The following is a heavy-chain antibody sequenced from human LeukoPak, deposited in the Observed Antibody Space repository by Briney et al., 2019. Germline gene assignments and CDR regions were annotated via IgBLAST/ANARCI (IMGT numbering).Heavy chain of an antibody. CDR3: TRARTVGDITIPFDL. D-gene: IGHD3-3*01. V-gene: IGHV3-7*01. J-gene: IGHJ2*01. CDR2: IKQDGSEK. CDR1: GFTFSSYW. Sequence: GGSLRLSCVDSGFTFSSYWMSWVRQAPGKGPEWVANIKQDGSEKKYVDSVKGRFTISRDNAKNSLFFQMNSLRVEDTAVYYCTRARTVGDITIPFDLWGRGTLVTVSS.